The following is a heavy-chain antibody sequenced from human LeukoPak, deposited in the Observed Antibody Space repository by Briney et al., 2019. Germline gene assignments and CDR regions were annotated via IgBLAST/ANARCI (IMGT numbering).Heavy chain of an antibody. CDR1: GGTFSSYA. J-gene: IGHJ6*02. Sequence: SVKVSCKASGGTFSSYAFSWVRQAPGQGLEWMGRIIPVLGIANYAQKFQGRVTITADKSTSTAYMELSSLRSEDTAVYYCARDCSGDSCYSTLYGMDVWGQGTTVTVSS. D-gene: IGHD2-15*01. CDR2: IIPVLGIA. V-gene: IGHV1-69*04. CDR3: ARDCSGDSCYSTLYGMDV.